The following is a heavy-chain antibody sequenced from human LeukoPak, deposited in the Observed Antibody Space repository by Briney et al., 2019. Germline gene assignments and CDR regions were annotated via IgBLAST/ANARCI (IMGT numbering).Heavy chain of an antibody. V-gene: IGHV1-2*02. CDR2: INPNSGDT. J-gene: IGHJ4*02. CDR3: ARGFIAQNPAHFDL. Sequence: APVTVSCKAPEYTFINYYVHWVRQAPGQGLEWMGWINPNSGDTNYAQKFQGRVTMTRDTSITTAYMELSRLRSDGAATYYCARGFIAQNPAHFDLWGQGTLVTVSS. D-gene: IGHD2-2*01. CDR1: EYTFINYY.